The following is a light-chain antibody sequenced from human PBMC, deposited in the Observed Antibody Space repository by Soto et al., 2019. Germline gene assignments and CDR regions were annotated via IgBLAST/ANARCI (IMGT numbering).Light chain of an antibody. CDR2: AAS. V-gene: IGKV1-39*01. CDR3: QQSYSIPST. Sequence: DIQMTQSPSSLSASVGDRVTITCRASQSISSYLNWYQQKPGKAPKLLIYAASSLQSGVPSRFSGSGSGTDFTLNISSLQPEDFATYYCQQSYSIPSTFGQGTKLEIK. J-gene: IGKJ2*01. CDR1: QSISSY.